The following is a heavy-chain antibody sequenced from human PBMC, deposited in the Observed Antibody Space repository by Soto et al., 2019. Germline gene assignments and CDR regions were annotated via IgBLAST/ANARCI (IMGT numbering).Heavy chain of an antibody. CDR3: AKDLLRPGRAYGMDV. CDR1: GFTFSSYG. CDR2: ISYDGTNK. Sequence: QVPLVESGGGVVQPGRSQRLSCAASGFTFSSYGMHWVRQAPGMGLEWVAVISYDGTNKYYADSVKGRFTISRDNSKNTLYLQMNSLRAEDTAVYYCAKDLLRPGRAYGMDVWGQGTTVTVSS. V-gene: IGHV3-30*18. J-gene: IGHJ6*02.